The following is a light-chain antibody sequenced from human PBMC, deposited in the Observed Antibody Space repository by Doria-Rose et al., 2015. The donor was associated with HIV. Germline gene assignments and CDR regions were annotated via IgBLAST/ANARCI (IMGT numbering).Light chain of an antibody. CDR2: DGS. CDR1: QSFSSTY. V-gene: IGKV3-20*01. CDR3: HQYGTSWT. Sequence: EIGMTQSPGTLSLSPGERATLSCRASQSFSSTYLAWYQQKPGQAPSLLIYDGSTRATGIPDRFSASGSGTDFTLTINRLEPEDFAPYYCHQYGTSWTFGQGTKVEI. J-gene: IGKJ1*01.